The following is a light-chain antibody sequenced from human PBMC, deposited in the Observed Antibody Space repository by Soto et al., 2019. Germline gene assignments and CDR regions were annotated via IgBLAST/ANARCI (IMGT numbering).Light chain of an antibody. CDR3: SSYTSSSIDYV. CDR2: EVS. Sequence: QSALTQPASVSGSPGQSITISCTGTSSHVGGYNYVSWYQQHPGKAPKLMIYEVSNRPSGVSNRFSGSKSGNTASLTISGLQAEDEADYYCSSYTSSSIDYVFGTGTKLTVL. V-gene: IGLV2-14*01. J-gene: IGLJ1*01. CDR1: SSHVGGYNY.